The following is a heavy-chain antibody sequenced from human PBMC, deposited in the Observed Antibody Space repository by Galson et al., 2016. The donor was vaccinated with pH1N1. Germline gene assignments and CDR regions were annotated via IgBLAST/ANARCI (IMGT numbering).Heavy chain of an antibody. D-gene: IGHD4-11*01. CDR2: IKQDGSQK. J-gene: IGHJ4*02. Sequence: KGLEWVANIKQDGSQKYYVDSVKGRSTISRDNAKNSLYLHMNSLRADDTAVYYCARKGLPDYWGQGTLVTVSS. CDR3: ARKGLPDY. V-gene: IGHV3-7*04.